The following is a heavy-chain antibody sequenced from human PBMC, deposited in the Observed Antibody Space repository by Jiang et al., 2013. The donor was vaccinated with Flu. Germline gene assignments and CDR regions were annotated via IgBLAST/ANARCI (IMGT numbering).Heavy chain of an antibody. Sequence: PGLLKPSETLSLTCTASGGSIGSSSYSWGWIRQSPGKGLEWIGSFHYDGRIFYNPSLRGEVTISVDTSKSQFSLKLNSVTAADTALYYCARHVPAAATMGRFDCWGQGTPVTVSS. D-gene: IGHD6-13*01. V-gene: IGHV4-39*01. CDR2: FHYDGRI. CDR1: GGSIGSSSYS. J-gene: IGHJ4*02. CDR3: ARHVPAAATMGRFDC.